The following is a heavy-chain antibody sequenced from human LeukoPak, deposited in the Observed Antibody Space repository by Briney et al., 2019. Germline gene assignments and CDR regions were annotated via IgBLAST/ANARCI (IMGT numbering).Heavy chain of an antibody. CDR1: GGSISSGGYY. CDR3: ARAFPFDDYGDPDAFDI. J-gene: IGHJ3*02. D-gene: IGHD4-17*01. Sequence: SETLSLTCGVSGGSISSGGYYWGWLRQPPGKGLEWIGNIYHSGSTYYNPSLKSRVTISVDKSNNQFSLKLTSVTAADTAVYYCARAFPFDDYGDPDAFDIWGQGTMVTVSS. V-gene: IGHV4-30-2*01. CDR2: IYHSGST.